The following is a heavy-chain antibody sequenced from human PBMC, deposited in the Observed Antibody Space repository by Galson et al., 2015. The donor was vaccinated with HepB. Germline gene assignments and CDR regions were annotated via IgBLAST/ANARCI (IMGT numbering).Heavy chain of an antibody. CDR3: ATRLWWGLDH. CDR2: VSYDGSNK. CDR1: AFTFSSHV. V-gene: IGHV3-30*03. J-gene: IGHJ4*02. D-gene: IGHD4/OR15-4a*01. Sequence: SLRLSCAASAFTFSSHVMHWVRQAPGKGLEWVAVVSYDGSNKYYADSVKGRFRISRDNPKNTLYLQMNSLRTEDTAVYYCATRLWWGLDHWGQGTLVTVSS.